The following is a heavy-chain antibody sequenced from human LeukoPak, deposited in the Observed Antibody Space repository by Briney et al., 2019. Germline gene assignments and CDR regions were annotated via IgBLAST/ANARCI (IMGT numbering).Heavy chain of an antibody. Sequence: PAGSLSLSCAASGFTFSSYSMNWVRQAPGKGLEWVSDISSSSSTIYYADSVKGRFTISSANAKNSLFLKMTSPRAEAPGVHYLERGSTDGKHHVGHWGQGTLVTGSS. D-gene: IGHD5-24*01. CDR1: GFTFSSYS. CDR3: ERGSTDGKHHVGH. V-gene: IGHV3-48*01. J-gene: IGHJ4*02. CDR2: ISSSSSTI.